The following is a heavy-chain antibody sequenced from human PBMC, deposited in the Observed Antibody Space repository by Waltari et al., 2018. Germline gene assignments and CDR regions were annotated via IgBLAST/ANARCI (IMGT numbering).Heavy chain of an antibody. Sequence: EVQLLESGGGLVQPGGSLRLSCTGSGFTFANYGMTWVRQAPGKGPEWLAVVSGTGETTYYADAAKGRYTISRDNSRNTVHLQMNSLRVEDTALYYCARGQLGIAARFLDYWGQGTLVSVSP. J-gene: IGHJ4*02. V-gene: IGHV3-23*01. D-gene: IGHD6-6*01. CDR2: VSGTGETT. CDR3: ARGQLGIAARFLDY. CDR1: GFTFANYG.